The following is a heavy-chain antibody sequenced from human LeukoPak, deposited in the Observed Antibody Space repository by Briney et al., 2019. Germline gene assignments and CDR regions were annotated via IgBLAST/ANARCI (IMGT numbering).Heavy chain of an antibody. J-gene: IGHJ4*02. V-gene: IGHV3-30-3*01. Sequence: QPGRSLRLSCAASGFTFSSYATHWVRQAPGKGLEWVAVISYDGSNKYYADSVKGRFTISRDNSKNTLYLQMNSLRAEDTAVYYCARVGEYSSSDTNDYWGQGTLVIVSS. CDR3: ARVGEYSSSDTNDY. CDR2: ISYDGSNK. D-gene: IGHD6-6*01. CDR1: GFTFSSYA.